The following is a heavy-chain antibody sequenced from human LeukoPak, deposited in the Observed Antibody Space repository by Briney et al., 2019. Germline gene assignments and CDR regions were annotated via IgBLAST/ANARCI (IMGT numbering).Heavy chain of an antibody. J-gene: IGHJ3*02. D-gene: IGHD5-12*01. CDR2: ISSSSSYI. V-gene: IGHV3-21*01. CDR1: GFTFSSYS. Sequence: GGSLRLSCAASGFTFSSYSMNWVRQAPGKGLEWVSSISSSSSYIYYADSVKGRFTISRDNAKNSLYLQMNSLRAEDTAVYYCAREAAGYSGYDTWGQGTMVTVSS. CDR3: AREAAGYSGYDT.